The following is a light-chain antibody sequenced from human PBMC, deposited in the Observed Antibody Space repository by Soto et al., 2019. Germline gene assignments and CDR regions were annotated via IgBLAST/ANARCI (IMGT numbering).Light chain of an antibody. Sequence: QSVLTQPASVSGSPGQSITISCTGTSSDVDTYKYVSWYQQHPGKAPKLMIYEVSCRPSGVSDRFSGSKSGNTASLTISGLQAEDEADYYCCSYAGSTTRVQFGGGTKVTVL. V-gene: IGLV2-14*01. CDR3: CSYAGSTTRVQ. J-gene: IGLJ2*01. CDR2: EVS. CDR1: SSDVDTYKY.